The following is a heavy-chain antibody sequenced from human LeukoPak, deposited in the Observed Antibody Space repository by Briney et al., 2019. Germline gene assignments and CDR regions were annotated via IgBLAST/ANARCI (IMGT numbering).Heavy chain of an antibody. CDR3: ARGQFDVWGSYIPPKLDY. J-gene: IGHJ4*02. V-gene: IGHV1-46*03. D-gene: IGHD3-16*01. Sequence: GASVKVSCKASGYTFTSYYMHWVRQAPGQGLEWMGIMNPSGGSTSYAQKFQGRVTMTRDTSTSTVYMELSSLRSEDTAVYYCARGQFDVWGSYIPPKLDYWGQGTLVTVSS. CDR2: MNPSGGST. CDR1: GYTFTSYY.